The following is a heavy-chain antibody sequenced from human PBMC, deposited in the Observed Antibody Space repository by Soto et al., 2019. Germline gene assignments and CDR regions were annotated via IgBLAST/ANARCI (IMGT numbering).Heavy chain of an antibody. V-gene: IGHV1-2*02. J-gene: IGHJ3*02. Sequence: QLHLVQSGAVVKKPGASVTVSCSASGYPVTAYYMHWVRQAPGRGLEWMGGINPATGAAKYTQTFQGRVPLAQGTSPGTVLMEPGGPASEGPAGFYWCGGGGVGVAGSAAFDMWGQGTLVTVSS. D-gene: IGHD3-3*01. CDR2: INPATGAA. CDR3: CGGGGVGVAGSAAFDM. CDR1: GYPVTAYY.